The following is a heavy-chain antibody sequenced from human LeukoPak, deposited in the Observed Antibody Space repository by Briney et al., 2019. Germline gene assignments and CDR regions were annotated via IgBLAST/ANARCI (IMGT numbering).Heavy chain of an antibody. CDR2: IIPILGIA. Sequence: GASVKVSCKASGGTFSSYTISWVRQAPGQGLEWMGRIIPILGIANYAQKFQGRVTITADKSTSTAYMELSSLRSEDTAVYYCASSRGWRDGYKFVYWGQGTLVTVSS. J-gene: IGHJ4*02. D-gene: IGHD5-24*01. CDR3: ASSRGWRDGYKFVY. V-gene: IGHV1-69*02. CDR1: GGTFSSYT.